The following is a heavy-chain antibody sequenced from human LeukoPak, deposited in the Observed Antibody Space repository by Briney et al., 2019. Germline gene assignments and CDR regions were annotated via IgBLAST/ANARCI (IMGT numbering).Heavy chain of an antibody. CDR2: IYYSGST. CDR3: ARSDMVRGVIRIDY. J-gene: IGHJ4*02. D-gene: IGHD3-10*01. Sequence: PSETLSLTCTVSGGSISSYYWSWIRQPPGKGLEWIGYIYYSGSTNYNPSLKSRVTISVDTSMNQFSLKLSSVTAADTAVYYCARSDMVRGVIRIDYWGQGTLVTVSS. V-gene: IGHV4-59*01. CDR1: GGSISSYY.